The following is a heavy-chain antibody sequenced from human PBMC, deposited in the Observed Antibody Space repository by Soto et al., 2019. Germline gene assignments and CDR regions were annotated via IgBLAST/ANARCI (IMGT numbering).Heavy chain of an antibody. D-gene: IGHD2-2*01. CDR3: ASQLAYQLPIGAFDI. Sequence: QVQLVQSGAEVKKPGSSVKVSCKASGGTFSSYTISWVRQAPGQGPEWMGRIIPILGIANYAQKFQGRVTITADKSTSTAYMELSSLRAEDTAVYYCASQLAYQLPIGAFDIWGQGTMVTVSS. J-gene: IGHJ3*02. V-gene: IGHV1-69*02. CDR2: IIPILGIA. CDR1: GGTFSSYT.